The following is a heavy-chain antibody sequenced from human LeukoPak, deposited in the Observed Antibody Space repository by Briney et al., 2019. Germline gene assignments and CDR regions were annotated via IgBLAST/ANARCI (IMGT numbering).Heavy chain of an antibody. V-gene: IGHV4-39*02. J-gene: IGHJ4*02. Sequence: SETLSLTCTVSGGSISSTSYYWAWIRQPPGKGPEWIGGIYYSGSTYYNPSLKSRVTISVDTSKNHFSLKVTSVTAADTAVYYCSRLAERATADSWGQGILVTVSS. D-gene: IGHD1-26*01. CDR3: SRLAERATADS. CDR1: GGSISSTSYY. CDR2: IYYSGST.